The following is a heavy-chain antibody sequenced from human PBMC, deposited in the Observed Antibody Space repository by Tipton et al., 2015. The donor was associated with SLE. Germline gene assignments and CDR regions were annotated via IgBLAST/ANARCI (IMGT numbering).Heavy chain of an antibody. CDR3: ARVPLVDDAFDI. V-gene: IGHV4-31*03. Sequence: TLSLTCTVSGGSISSGGYYWSWIRQHPGKGLEWIGYIYYSGSTYYNPSLKSRVTISVDTSKNQFSLKLSSVTAADTAVYYCARVPLVDDAFDIWGQGTMVTVSS. J-gene: IGHJ3*02. CDR1: GGSISSGGYY. CDR2: IYYSGST.